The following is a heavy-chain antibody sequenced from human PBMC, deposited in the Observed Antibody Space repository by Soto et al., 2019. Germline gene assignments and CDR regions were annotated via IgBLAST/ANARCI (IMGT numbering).Heavy chain of an antibody. Sequence: QVQLVQSGAEVKKPGASVKVSCKASGYTFTSYGISWVRQAPGQGLEWMGWISAYNGNTNYAQKLQGRVTMTTDTSTNTAYMELRSLRSDDTAVYYCARDGGYAFLYYYYGMDVWGQGTTVTVSS. J-gene: IGHJ6*02. D-gene: IGHD3-3*01. CDR3: ARDGGYAFLYYYYGMDV. CDR1: GYTFTSYG. CDR2: ISAYNGNT. V-gene: IGHV1-18*04.